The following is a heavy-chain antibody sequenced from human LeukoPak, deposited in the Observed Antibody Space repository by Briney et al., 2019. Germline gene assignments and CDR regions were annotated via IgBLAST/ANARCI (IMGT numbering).Heavy chain of an antibody. CDR3: AKDRTYHFDY. V-gene: IGHV3-30*02. J-gene: IGHJ4*02. Sequence: PGGSLRLSCAASGFTFSTYSMHWVRQAPGKGLEWVAFINFDETDKHFADSVKGRFTISRDNSKNTLYLQMNSLRPEDTAVYYCAKDRTYHFDYWGQGTLVTVSS. CDR1: GFTFSTYS. D-gene: IGHD1-7*01. CDR2: INFDETDK.